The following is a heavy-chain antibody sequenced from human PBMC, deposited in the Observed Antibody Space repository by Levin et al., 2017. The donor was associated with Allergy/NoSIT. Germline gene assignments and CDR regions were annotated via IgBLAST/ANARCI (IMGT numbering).Heavy chain of an antibody. CDR3: ARGDPTSFFYTSSGKRIDH. D-gene: IGHD3-22*01. CDR2: INHTGST. J-gene: IGHJ4*02. Sequence: SQTLSLICGVSGGPSNNSQWTWIRQSPDKGLEWIGEINHTGSTKYNPSLQSRLRLSIDTSNNQFSLRLSSVTAADTARYYCARGDPTSFFYTSSGKRIDHWGQGTQVTVSS. CDR1: GGPSNNSQ. V-gene: IGHV4-34*01.